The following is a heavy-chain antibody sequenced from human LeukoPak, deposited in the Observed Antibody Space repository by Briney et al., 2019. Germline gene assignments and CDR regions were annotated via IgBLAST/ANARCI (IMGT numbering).Heavy chain of an antibody. CDR3: ARVLSGTDGWFDP. V-gene: IGHV6-1*01. CDR1: GDSVSINSAP. D-gene: IGHD1-20*01. Sequence: SQTLSLTSAISGDSVSINSAPWNWIRQSPARGLEWLGGTYYRSKWYNDYAVSVKSRITFSPDTSKNQFSLQLNSVTPEDTAVYYCARVLSGTDGWFDPWGQGTLVTVSS. J-gene: IGHJ5*02. CDR2: TYYRSKWYN.